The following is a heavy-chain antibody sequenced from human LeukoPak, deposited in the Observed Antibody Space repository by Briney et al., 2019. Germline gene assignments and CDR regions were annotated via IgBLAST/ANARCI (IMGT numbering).Heavy chain of an antibody. J-gene: IGHJ5*02. Sequence: GASVKVSCKASGYTFTSYAISWVRQAPGQGLEWMGWISAYNGNTNYAPKLQGRVTMTTDTYTSTAYMELRSLTSDDTSVYYCASNVAVAGDYNWFDPWGQGTLVTVSS. CDR1: GYTFTSYA. CDR2: ISAYNGNT. CDR3: ASNVAVAGDYNWFDP. V-gene: IGHV1-18*01. D-gene: IGHD6-19*01.